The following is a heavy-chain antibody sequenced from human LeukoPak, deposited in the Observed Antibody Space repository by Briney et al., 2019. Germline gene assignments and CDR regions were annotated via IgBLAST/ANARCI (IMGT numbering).Heavy chain of an antibody. CDR2: LYSDGRT. J-gene: IGHJ4*02. CDR3: AGRYDSSGYPLH. V-gene: IGHV3-53*01. D-gene: IGHD3-22*01. Sequence: GGSLRLSCAASGFTVSSNYMSWVRQAPGKGLEWVSVLYSDGRTYYADSVRGRFTISRDNSKNTLHLQMNSLRAEDTAVYYCAGRYDSSGYPLHWGQGTLVTVSS. CDR1: GFTVSSNY.